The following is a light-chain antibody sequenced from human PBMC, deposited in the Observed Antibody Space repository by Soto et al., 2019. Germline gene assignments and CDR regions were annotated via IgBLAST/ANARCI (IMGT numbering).Light chain of an antibody. J-gene: IGKJ1*01. CDR1: QTVSSSY. V-gene: IGKV3-20*01. Sequence: MVLTQSPGTLSWSPGEGAAVSCRASQTVSSSYLAWYRHKPGQAPRLLIYAASSRATGSPDRFSGGGSGTDFTLTISRLEPEDFAVYYCQQYGSSSVTFGQGTKVDIK. CDR2: AAS. CDR3: QQYGSSSVT.